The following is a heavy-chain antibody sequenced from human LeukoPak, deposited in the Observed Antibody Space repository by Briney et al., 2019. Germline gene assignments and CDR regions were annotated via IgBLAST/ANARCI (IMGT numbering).Heavy chain of an antibody. V-gene: IGHV3-66*01. CDR1: GFTVSSNY. J-gene: IGHJ3*02. CDR3: AREGYCSGGSCYSVGAFDI. CDR2: IYSGGST. Sequence: GGSLRLSCAASGFTVSSNYMSWVRQAPGKGLEWVSVIYSGGSTYYADSVKGRFTISRDNSKNTLYLQMNSLRAEDTAVYYCAREGYCSGGSCYSVGAFDIRGQGTMVTVSS. D-gene: IGHD2-15*01.